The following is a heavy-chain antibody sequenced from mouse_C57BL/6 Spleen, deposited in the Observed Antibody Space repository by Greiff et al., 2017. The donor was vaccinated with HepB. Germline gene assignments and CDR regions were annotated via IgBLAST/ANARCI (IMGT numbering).Heavy chain of an antibody. CDR2: ISYDGSN. CDR1: GYSITSGYY. V-gene: IGHV3-6*01. D-gene: IGHD3-2*02. CDR3: ARDGGSGYFDY. Sequence: ESGPGLVKPSQSLSLTCSVTGYSITSGYYWNWIRQFPGNKLEWMGYISYDGSNNYNPSLKNRISITRDTSKNKFFLKLNSVTTEDTATYYCARDGGSGYFDYWGQGTTLTVSS. J-gene: IGHJ2*01.